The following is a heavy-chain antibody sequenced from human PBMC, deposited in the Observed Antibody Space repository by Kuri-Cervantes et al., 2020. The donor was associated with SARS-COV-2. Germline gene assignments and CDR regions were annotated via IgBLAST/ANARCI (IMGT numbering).Heavy chain of an antibody. D-gene: IGHD2-2*01. V-gene: IGHV3-21*01. J-gene: IGHJ5*02. Sequence: GESLKISCAASGFTFSSYAMNWVRQAPGKGLEWVSSISSSSSYIYYADSVKGRFTISRDNAKNSLYLQMNSLRAEDTAVYYCARGSCSSNSCYYTNWFDPWGQGTLVTVSS. CDR3: ARGSCSSNSCYYTNWFDP. CDR1: GFTFSSYA. CDR2: ISSSSSYI.